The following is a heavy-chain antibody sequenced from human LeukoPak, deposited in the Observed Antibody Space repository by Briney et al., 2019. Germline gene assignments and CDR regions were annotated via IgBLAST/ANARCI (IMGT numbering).Heavy chain of an antibody. CDR3: ARGPGSSGGAYVGDY. D-gene: IGHD3-22*01. CDR1: GFTFSNYW. CDR2: SDGGGSSA. Sequence: GGSLRLSCAASGFTFSNYWMHWVRQVPGKGLVWVSRSDGGGSSASYADSVKGRFTISRDNAKSILYLQMNSLRAEDTAVYYCARGPGSSGGAYVGDYWGHGTLVTVSS. V-gene: IGHV3-74*01. J-gene: IGHJ4*01.